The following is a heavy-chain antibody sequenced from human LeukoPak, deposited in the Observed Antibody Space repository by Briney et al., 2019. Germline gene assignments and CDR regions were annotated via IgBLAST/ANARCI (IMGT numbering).Heavy chain of an antibody. Sequence: APVKVSCKASGGTFSSYAISWVRQAPGQGLEWMGGIIPIFGTANYAQKFQGRVTITTDESTSTAYMELSSLRSEDTAVYYCARVVVTKTSNWFDPWGQGTLVTVSS. D-gene: IGHD2-21*01. CDR1: GGTFSSYA. CDR2: IIPIFGTA. J-gene: IGHJ5*02. V-gene: IGHV1-69*05. CDR3: ARVVVTKTSNWFDP.